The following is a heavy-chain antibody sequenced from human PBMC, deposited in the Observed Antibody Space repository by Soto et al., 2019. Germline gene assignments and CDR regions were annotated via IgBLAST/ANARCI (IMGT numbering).Heavy chain of an antibody. CDR3: ARVPSSGWPYFFDY. CDR2: IDAGGST. D-gene: IGHD6-19*01. V-gene: IGHV3-66*01. CDR1: GFSVSDNY. Sequence: GGSLRLSCAASGFSVSDNYLSWVRQAPGKGPEVVSLIDAGGSTYYAASVEGRFTISRDNSKNTVYLQMHSLRAEDTAVYYCARVPSSGWPYFFDYWGLGTLVTVSS. J-gene: IGHJ4*02.